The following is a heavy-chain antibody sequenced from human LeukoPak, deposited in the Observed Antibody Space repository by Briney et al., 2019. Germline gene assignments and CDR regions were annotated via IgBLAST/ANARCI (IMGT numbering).Heavy chain of an antibody. D-gene: IGHD1-26*01. V-gene: IGHV3-30*02. CDR1: GFIFSTYG. J-gene: IGHJ4*02. Sequence: PGGSLRLSCAASGFIFSTYGMHWVRQAPGKGLEWVAYIRYDGSNKDYADSVKGRFTISRDNSKNTLYLQMNSLRAEDTAVYYCAKVGGIVGSTLLLDYWGQGTLVTVSS. CDR2: IRYDGSNK. CDR3: AKVGGIVGSTLLLDY.